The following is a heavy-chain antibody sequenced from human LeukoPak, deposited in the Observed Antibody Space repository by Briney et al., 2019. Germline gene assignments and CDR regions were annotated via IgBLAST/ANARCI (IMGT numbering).Heavy chain of an antibody. D-gene: IGHD6-19*01. CDR2: ISHSGST. CDR3: ARGLYSSGCVDY. Sequence: SETLSLTCAVYGESFSGHYWSWIRQPPGKGVEWIGEISHSGSTTYNPSLKSRVTISGDTSKNQFSLKLSSVTAADTAVYYCARGLYSSGCVDYWGQGTLVTVSS. J-gene: IGHJ4*02. CDR1: GESFSGHY. V-gene: IGHV4-34*01.